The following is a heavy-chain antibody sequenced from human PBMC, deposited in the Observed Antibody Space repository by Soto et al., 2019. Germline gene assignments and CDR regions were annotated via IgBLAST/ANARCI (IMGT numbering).Heavy chain of an antibody. V-gene: IGHV4-31*03. J-gene: IGHJ4*02. CDR3: ARGASVFDY. CDR1: GGSITYGGYY. CDR2: VYHNGDT. Sequence: QVQLKESGPGLVKPSQTLSLTCTVSGGSITYGGYYWTWIRQQPGKGLEWIGRVYHNGDTAFNPSLKSRLTMSVDTSRNQFSLTVNSVTAADTAVYFCARGASVFDYWGQGALVTVSS.